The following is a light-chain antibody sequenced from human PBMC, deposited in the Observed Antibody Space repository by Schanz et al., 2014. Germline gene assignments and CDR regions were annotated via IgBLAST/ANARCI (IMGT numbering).Light chain of an antibody. V-gene: IGLV1-47*01. Sequence: QSVLTQPPSASGTPGQRVTISCSGSSSNIGSNTVNWYQQLPGTAPKLLIYRNNQRPSGVPDRFSGSKSGTSASLAISGLRSEDEADYYCAAWDDSLSGPGVFGGGTKLTVL. CDR3: AAWDDSLSGPGV. CDR2: RNN. J-gene: IGLJ3*02. CDR1: SSNIGSNT.